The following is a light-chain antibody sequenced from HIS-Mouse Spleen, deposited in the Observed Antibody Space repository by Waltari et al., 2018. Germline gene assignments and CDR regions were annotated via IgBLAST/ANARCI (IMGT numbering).Light chain of an antibody. CDR1: SRDVGSYNL. CDR3: CSYAGSSTWV. V-gene: IGLV2-23*01. CDR2: EGS. J-gene: IGLJ3*02. Sequence: QSALTQPASVSGSPGQSITISSTATSRDVGSYNLVSWYQQHPGKAPKLMIYEGSKRPSGVSNRFSGSKSGNTASLTISGLQAEDEADYYCCSYAGSSTWVFGGGTKLTVL.